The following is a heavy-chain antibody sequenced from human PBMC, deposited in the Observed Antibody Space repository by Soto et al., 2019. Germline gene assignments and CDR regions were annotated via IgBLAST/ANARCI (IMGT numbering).Heavy chain of an antibody. CDR1: GGSISSYY. CDR3: ARDRIVATIPYYYYGMDV. D-gene: IGHD5-12*01. CDR2: IYYSGST. Sequence: PSETLSLTCTVSGGSISSYYWSWIRQPPGKGLEWIGYIYYSGSTNYNPSLKSRVTISVDTSKNQFSLKLSSVTAADTAVYYCARDRIVATIPYYYYGMDVWGQGPTITVSS. V-gene: IGHV4-59*01. J-gene: IGHJ6*02.